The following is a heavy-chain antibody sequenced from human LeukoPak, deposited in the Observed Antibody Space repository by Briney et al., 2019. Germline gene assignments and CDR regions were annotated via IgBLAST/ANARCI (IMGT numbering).Heavy chain of an antibody. D-gene: IGHD3-9*01. CDR3: ARGGARYLDG. CDR1: GFSFSSYT. CDR2: MKEDGSDI. Sequence: GGSLRLSCVASGFSFSSYTMSWVRQAPGKGLEWVAKMKEDGSDIHYVDSVKGRFTICRDNAKNSLCLQMSSLRVEDTAVYYCARGGARYLDGWGQGILVTVSS. J-gene: IGHJ4*02. V-gene: IGHV3-7*01.